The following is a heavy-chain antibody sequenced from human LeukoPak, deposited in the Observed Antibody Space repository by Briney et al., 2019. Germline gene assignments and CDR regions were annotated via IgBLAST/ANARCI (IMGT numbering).Heavy chain of an antibody. Sequence: ASVKVSCKASGYTFIDYGISWVRQAPGQGLEWMGWISAYNGNTNYAQRLQGRVTMTTDTSTSTAYMELRSLTSDDTAVYYCARVPSGGPFDYWGQGTLVTVSP. CDR1: GYTFIDYG. CDR2: ISAYNGNT. CDR3: ARVPSGGPFDY. J-gene: IGHJ4*02. V-gene: IGHV1-18*01. D-gene: IGHD2-15*01.